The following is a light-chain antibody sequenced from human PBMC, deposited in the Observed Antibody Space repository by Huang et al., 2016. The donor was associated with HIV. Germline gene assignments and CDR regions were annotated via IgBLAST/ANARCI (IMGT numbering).Light chain of an antibody. CDR2: GSS. V-gene: IGKV3-15*01. Sequence: EIVMTQSPAPLSVSPGQRATLSCRASQSVRTNLAWYQPKPGQAPRLLIYGSSTRATGLPARFSGSGSGTEFTLAINSLQSEDFAVYFCQQYNNWPLTFGGGTKVEIK. J-gene: IGKJ4*01. CDR3: QQYNNWPLT. CDR1: QSVRTN.